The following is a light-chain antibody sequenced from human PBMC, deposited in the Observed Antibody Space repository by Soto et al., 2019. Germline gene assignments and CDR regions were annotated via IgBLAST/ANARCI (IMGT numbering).Light chain of an antibody. CDR2: GNS. CDR3: QSYDSSLSAYV. Sequence: QSVLTQPPSVSGAPGQGVTISCTGSSSNIGAGYDVHWYQHLPGTAPKLLIYGNSNRPSGVPDRFSGSKSGTSASLAITGLQAEDEADYYCQSYDSSLSAYVFGTGTKLTVL. J-gene: IGLJ1*01. CDR1: SSNIGAGYD. V-gene: IGLV1-40*01.